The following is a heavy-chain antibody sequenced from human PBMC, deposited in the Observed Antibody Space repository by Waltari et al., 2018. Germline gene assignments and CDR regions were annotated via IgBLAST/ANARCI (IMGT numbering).Heavy chain of an antibody. J-gene: IGHJ4*02. CDR1: GGSISSYF. Sequence: QVQLQESCPGLAEPSETVHLTCGVPGGSISSYFWNWIRQPPGKGLGWIGYGHNNGGTKYNPSLKSRATISVDRSTNQVSLRLTSTTPADTAVYYCAQWNAPNRCFDSWGQGTLVTVSS. D-gene: IGHD1-1*01. CDR3: AQWNAPNRCFDS. V-gene: IGHV4-59*12. CDR2: GHNNGGT.